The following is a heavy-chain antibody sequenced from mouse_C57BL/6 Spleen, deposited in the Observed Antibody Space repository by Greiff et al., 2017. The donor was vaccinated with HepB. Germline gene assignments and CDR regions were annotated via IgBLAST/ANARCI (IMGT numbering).Heavy chain of an antibody. CDR2: ISSGGSYT. Sequence: EVQRVESGGGLVKPGGSLKLSCAASGFTFSSYGMSWVRQTPDKRLEWVATISSGGSYTYYPDSVKGRFTISRDNAKNTLYLQMSSLKSEDTAMYYCARHLSYYYGSSYDYAMDYWGQGTSVTVSS. CDR3: ARHLSYYYGSSYDYAMDY. J-gene: IGHJ4*01. V-gene: IGHV5-6*01. CDR1: GFTFSSYG. D-gene: IGHD1-1*01.